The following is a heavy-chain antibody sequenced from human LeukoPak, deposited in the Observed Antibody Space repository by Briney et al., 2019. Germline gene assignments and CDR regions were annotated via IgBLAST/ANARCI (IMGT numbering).Heavy chain of an antibody. CDR3: AKEYTGTFSPFPSYFDN. CDR1: GFTFRSYA. J-gene: IGHJ4*02. Sequence: GGSLRLSCAASGFTFRSYAMSWVRQAPGKGLEWVSAISGSGGTTYYADSVKGRFTISRDNSKNTLYLQMNSLRAEDTAIYYCAKEYTGTFSPFPSYFDNWGQGTLVTVSS. V-gene: IGHV3-23*01. D-gene: IGHD1-26*01. CDR2: ISGSGGTT.